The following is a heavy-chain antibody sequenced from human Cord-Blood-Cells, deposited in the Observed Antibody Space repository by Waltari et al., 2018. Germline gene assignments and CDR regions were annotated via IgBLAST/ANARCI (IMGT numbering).Heavy chain of an antibody. D-gene: IGHD6-19*01. CDR3: ASIAVAGLLFDY. Sequence: QLQLQESGPGLVKPSATLSLTCTVSGGSISSSSYYWGWIRQPPGKGLEWIGSIYYRGSTFYNPPLKIRVTISVDTSKNQYSLILSSVPAADTGVYYCASIAVAGLLFDYWGQGTLVTVSS. CDR2: IYYRGST. CDR1: GGSISSSSYY. J-gene: IGHJ4*02. V-gene: IGHV4-39*01.